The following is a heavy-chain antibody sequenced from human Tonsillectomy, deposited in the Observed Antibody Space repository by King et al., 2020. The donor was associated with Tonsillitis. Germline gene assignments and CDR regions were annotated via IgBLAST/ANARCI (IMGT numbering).Heavy chain of an antibody. D-gene: IGHD6-13*01. CDR1: GGSFSGYY. V-gene: IGHV4-34*01. Sequence: HVQLQQWGAGLLKPSEPLSLTCAVYGGSFSGYYWSWIRQAPGKGLEWIGEIYHGGSTTSTSNPSLKSRVTISVDTSKTQFSLKLTSVTAADTAVYYCARGVRQQLVKNYYYYYMDVWGKGTTVTVSS. CDR2: IYHGGSTTS. CDR3: ARGVRQQLVKNYYYYYMDV. J-gene: IGHJ6*03.